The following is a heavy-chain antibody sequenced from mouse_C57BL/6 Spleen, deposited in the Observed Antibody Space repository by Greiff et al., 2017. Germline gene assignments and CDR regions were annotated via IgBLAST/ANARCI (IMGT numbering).Heavy chain of an antibody. Sequence: VQLQQSGAQLVRPGASVKLSCTASGFNIKDYYMHWVKQRPEQGLEWMARIDPEDGDTEYAPKFQGKATMTADTSSNTAYLQLSSLASEDTAVYYCTTSYPDYAMDYWGQGTSVTVSS. CDR2: IDPEDGDT. D-gene: IGHD1-1*01. J-gene: IGHJ4*01. V-gene: IGHV14-1*01. CDR1: GFNIKDYY. CDR3: TTSYPDYAMDY.